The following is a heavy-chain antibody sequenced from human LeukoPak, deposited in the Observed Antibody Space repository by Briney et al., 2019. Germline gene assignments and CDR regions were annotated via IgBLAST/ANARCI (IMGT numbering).Heavy chain of an antibody. J-gene: IGHJ4*02. Sequence: GGSLRLSCAASGFTFSSYGMHWVRQAPGKGLEWVAFIRYDGSNKYYADSVKGRFTISRDNSKNTLYLQMNSLRAEDTAVYYCAKDGPQPYSSGWLSDPKYYFDYWGQGTLVTVSS. CDR3: AKDGPQPYSSGWLSDPKYYFDY. CDR1: GFTFSSYG. CDR2: IRYDGSNK. V-gene: IGHV3-30*02. D-gene: IGHD6-19*01.